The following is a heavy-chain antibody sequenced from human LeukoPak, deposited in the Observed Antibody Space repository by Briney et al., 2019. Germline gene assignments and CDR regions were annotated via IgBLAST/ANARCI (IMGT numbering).Heavy chain of an antibody. J-gene: IGHJ4*02. CDR2: IYYSGST. CDR1: GGSISSSSYY. Sequence: SETLSLTCTVSGGSISSSSYYWGWIRQPPGKGLEWIGSIYYSGSTYYNPSLKSRATISVDTSKNQFSLKLSSVTAADTAAYYCARTINLRVDYWGQGTLVTVSS. CDR3: ARTINLRVDY. D-gene: IGHD4-17*01. V-gene: IGHV4-39*01.